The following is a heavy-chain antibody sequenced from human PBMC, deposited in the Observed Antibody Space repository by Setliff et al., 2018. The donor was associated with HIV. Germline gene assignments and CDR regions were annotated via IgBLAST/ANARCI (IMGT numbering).Heavy chain of an antibody. CDR1: GYTFTIYS. D-gene: IGHD2-2*01. CDR3: ARGYCSSTSCYGIYYFDN. Sequence: ASVKVSCKASGYTFTIYSINWVRQAPGQGLEWMGSISGYNGNTNYAQKFQGRVTMTRKTSISTAYMELRSLRSDDTAVYYCARGYCSSTSCYGIYYFDNWGQGTPVTVSS. V-gene: IGHV1-18*01. J-gene: IGHJ4*02. CDR2: ISGYNGNT.